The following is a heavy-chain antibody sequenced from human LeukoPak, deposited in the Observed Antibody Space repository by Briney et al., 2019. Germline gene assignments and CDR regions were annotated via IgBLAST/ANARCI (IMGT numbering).Heavy chain of an antibody. CDR3: AKGGYSSGWAFDY. Sequence: GGSLRLSCAASGFTFSSYAMSWVRQAPGKGLEWVSTFSGSGGNTYYADSVKGRFTISRDNSKSTLYLQMNSLRAEDTAVYYCAKGGYSSGWAFDYWGQGTLVTVSS. CDR1: GFTFSSYA. D-gene: IGHD6-19*01. CDR2: FSGSGGNT. V-gene: IGHV3-23*01. J-gene: IGHJ4*02.